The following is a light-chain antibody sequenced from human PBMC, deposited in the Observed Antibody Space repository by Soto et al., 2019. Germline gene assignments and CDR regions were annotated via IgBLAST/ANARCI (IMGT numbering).Light chain of an antibody. Sequence: QSALTQPASVSGSLGQSITMFCTGTSNDIGGYNYVSWYQQHPGKAPKLRIYEVSNRPSGIYYRFFGSKSANTASLTISGIQDEDEDEYYCSSFTGSTTWVFGGGTKVTVL. V-gene: IGLV2-14*03. CDR2: EVS. J-gene: IGLJ3*02. CDR3: SSFTGSTTWV. CDR1: SNDIGGYNY.